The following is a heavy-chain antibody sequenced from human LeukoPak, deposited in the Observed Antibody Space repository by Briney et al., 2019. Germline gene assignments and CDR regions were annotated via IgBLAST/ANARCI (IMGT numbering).Heavy chain of an antibody. J-gene: IGHJ5*02. Sequence: GSLRLSCAASGFTFSSYSFNWVRQAPGKGLEWVSYISSSGGGIYYADSVKGRFTISRDNAKNSLYLQMNSLRAEDTAVYYCARAVGANAWGQGTLVTVSS. CDR2: ISSSGGGI. V-gene: IGHV3-48*03. CDR1: GFTFSSYS. D-gene: IGHD1-26*01. CDR3: ARAVGANA.